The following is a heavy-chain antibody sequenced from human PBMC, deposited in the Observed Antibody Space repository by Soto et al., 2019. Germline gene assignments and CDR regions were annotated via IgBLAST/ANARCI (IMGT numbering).Heavy chain of an antibody. D-gene: IGHD1-20*01. Sequence: AQLMQSGAEVKKPGSAVKVSCKASGGTFSGYAINWVRQAPGQGLEWLGGIIPLLGITDYGQKFQGRSTIAADESTGTAYMDLRGLRSEDTAVYYCARDPRSITGTTSSEDFQHWGQGTLVSVSS. CDR2: IIPLLGIT. J-gene: IGHJ1*01. CDR3: ARDPRSITGTTSSEDFQH. CDR1: GGTFSGYA. V-gene: IGHV1-69*01.